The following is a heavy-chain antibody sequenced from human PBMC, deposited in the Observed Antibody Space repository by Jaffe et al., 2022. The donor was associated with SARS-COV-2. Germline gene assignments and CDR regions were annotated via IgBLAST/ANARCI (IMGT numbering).Heavy chain of an antibody. CDR1: GYSFSNYW. V-gene: IGHV5-10-1*03. J-gene: IGHJ5*01. Sequence: VQLVQSGAEVRKPGESLTISCWGSGYSFSNYWITWLRQMPGKGLEWVGRIDPSDSYTDYNPSLRGHVTMSSDKSNNTAYLQWNRLRASDTAMYYCARVECTGGGTTCYTGGWLDSWGQGTLVSVSS. CDR2: IDPSDSYT. CDR3: ARVECTGGGTTCYTGGWLDS. D-gene: IGHD2-8*02.